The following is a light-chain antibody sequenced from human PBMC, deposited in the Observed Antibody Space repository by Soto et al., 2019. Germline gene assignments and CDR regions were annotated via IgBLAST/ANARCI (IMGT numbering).Light chain of an antibody. CDR1: QSLTNRY. CDR2: GAS. J-gene: IGKJ5*01. CDR3: QQYNKWPPVT. V-gene: IGKV3-15*01. Sequence: EIGMTQSPGTLSLSTGERATLSCRASQSLTNRYLAWYQQRPGQAPRLLIYGASIRATGIPARISGSGSGTEFTLTISSLQSEDFAVYYCQQYNKWPPVTFGQGTRLEI.